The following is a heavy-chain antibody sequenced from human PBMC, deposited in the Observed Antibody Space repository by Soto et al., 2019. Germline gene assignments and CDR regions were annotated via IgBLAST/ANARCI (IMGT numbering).Heavy chain of an antibody. Sequence: PSETLSLTCGVSAFSISSGYYWGWVRQPPGKGLEWIGTIYHSGSTFYNPSLKSRVTISVDTSKNQFSLKLNSVTAADTALYYCARVHRSGWTPNFFHHWGQGSMVAVSS. CDR1: AFSISSGYY. CDR3: ARVHRSGWTPNFFHH. CDR2: IYHSGST. V-gene: IGHV4-38-2*01. D-gene: IGHD6-19*01. J-gene: IGHJ4*02.